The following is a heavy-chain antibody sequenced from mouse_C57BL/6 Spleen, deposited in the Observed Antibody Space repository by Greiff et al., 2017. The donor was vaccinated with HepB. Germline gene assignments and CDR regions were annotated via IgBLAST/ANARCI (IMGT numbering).Heavy chain of an antibody. D-gene: IGHD1-1*01. Sequence: DVMLVESGGDLVKPGGSLKLSCAASGFTFSSYGMSWVRQTPDKRLEWVATISSGGSYTYYPDSVKGRFTISRDNAKNTLYLQMSSLKSEDTAMYYCARPHYYGSSSSYYFDYWGQGTTLTVSS. CDR2: ISSGGSYT. CDR1: GFTFSSYG. J-gene: IGHJ2*01. V-gene: IGHV5-6*02. CDR3: ARPHYYGSSSSYYFDY.